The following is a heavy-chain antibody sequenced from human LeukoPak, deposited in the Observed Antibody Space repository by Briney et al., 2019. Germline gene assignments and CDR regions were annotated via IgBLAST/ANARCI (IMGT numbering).Heavy chain of an antibody. D-gene: IGHD3-10*01. CDR3: ARSQTDLDYYGSGSSPLNYFDY. CDR2: S. J-gene: IGHJ4*02. V-gene: IGHV4-39*07. Sequence: LETLSLTCTVSGGSMTAGVYYWGWVRQPPGTGLQWIATSYQGASLKSRVTISLDTSKNQFSLRLTSVTAADTAVYYCARSQTDLDYYGSGSSPLNYFDYWGQGTLVTVSS. CDR1: GGSMTAGVYY.